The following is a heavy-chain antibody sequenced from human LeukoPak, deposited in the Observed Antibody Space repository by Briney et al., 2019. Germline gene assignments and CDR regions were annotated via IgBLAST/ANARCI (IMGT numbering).Heavy chain of an antibody. D-gene: IGHD3-22*01. V-gene: IGHV4-4*07. Sequence: SETLSLTCTVSGGSISSYSWSWIRQPVGKGLEWIGRIYTSGSTNYNPSLKRRVTMSVDTSKNQFSLNLSSVTAADTAVYFCARGPYSYDSSGAFDIWGQGTMVTVSS. CDR1: GGSISSYS. CDR2: IYTSGST. J-gene: IGHJ3*02. CDR3: ARGPYSYDSSGAFDI.